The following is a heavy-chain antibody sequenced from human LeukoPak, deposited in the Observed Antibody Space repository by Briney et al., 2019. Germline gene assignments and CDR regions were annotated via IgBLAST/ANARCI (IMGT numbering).Heavy chain of an antibody. D-gene: IGHD3-22*01. CDR1: GFTFSSYE. CDR3: AREDSSGFPFAS. Sequence: PGGSLRLSCAGSGFTFSSYEMNWVRQAPGKGLQWVSYISRSGGTIYYADSVKGRFTISRDNAKNSLYLQMNGLRAEDTAVYYCAREDSSGFPFASWGQGTLVTVSS. CDR2: ISRSGGTI. J-gene: IGHJ5*02. V-gene: IGHV3-48*03.